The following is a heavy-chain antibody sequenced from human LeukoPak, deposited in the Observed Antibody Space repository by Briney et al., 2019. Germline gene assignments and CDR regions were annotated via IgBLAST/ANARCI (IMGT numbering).Heavy chain of an antibody. D-gene: IGHD6-13*01. CDR1: GFTFSSYW. CDR3: VRERVKASSWLDY. CDR2: IKQDGSEK. J-gene: IGHJ4*02. Sequence: GGSLRLSCAASGFTFSSYWMSWVRQAPGKGLEWVANIKQDGSEKYYVDSVKGRFTISRDNAKNSLYLQMNSLRAEDTAVYYCVRERVKASSWLDYWGQGTLVTVSS. V-gene: IGHV3-7*01.